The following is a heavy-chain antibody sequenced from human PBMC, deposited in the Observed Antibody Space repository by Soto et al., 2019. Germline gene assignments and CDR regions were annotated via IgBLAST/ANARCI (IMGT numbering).Heavy chain of an antibody. V-gene: IGHV1-69*05. CDR2: IIPIFGTA. D-gene: IGHD3-10*01. J-gene: IGHJ4*02. CDR1: GGTFSSCA. Sequence: SVKVSCKASGGTFSSCAISWVRQAPGQGLEWMGGIIPIFGTANYAQKFQGRVTMTRDTSTSTVDMELHSLRSEDTAGYYCARGYGSGSYYDYWGQGTLVTVSS. CDR3: ARGYGSGSYYDY.